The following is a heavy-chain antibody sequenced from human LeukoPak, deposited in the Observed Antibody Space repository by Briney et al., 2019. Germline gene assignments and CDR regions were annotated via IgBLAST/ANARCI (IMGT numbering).Heavy chain of an antibody. CDR3: AREGLYGSGRNAYYYYYGMDV. CDR2: ISSSGSTI. D-gene: IGHD3-10*01. Sequence: GGSLRLSCAASGFTFSDYYMSWIRQAPGKGLEWVSYISSSGSTIYYADSVKGRFTISRDNAKNSLYLQMNSLRAEDTAVYYCAREGLYGSGRNAYYYYYGMDVWGQGTTVTVSS. V-gene: IGHV3-11*01. CDR1: GFTFSDYY. J-gene: IGHJ6*02.